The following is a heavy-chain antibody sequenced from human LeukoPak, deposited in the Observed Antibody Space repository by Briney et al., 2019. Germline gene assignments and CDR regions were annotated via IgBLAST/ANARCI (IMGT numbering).Heavy chain of an antibody. V-gene: IGHV1-2*02. J-gene: IGHJ4*02. Sequence: ASVKVSSKASGYTFNDYYMHWVRQAPRQGLEWMGWINPNSGGTNYEQKFQGRVTMTRDTSISTAYMELSSLRSDDTAVYYCARDLLGKSSSVDYWGQGTLVTVSS. CDR1: GYTFNDYY. CDR2: INPNSGGT. D-gene: IGHD6-6*01. CDR3: ARDLLGKSSSVDY.